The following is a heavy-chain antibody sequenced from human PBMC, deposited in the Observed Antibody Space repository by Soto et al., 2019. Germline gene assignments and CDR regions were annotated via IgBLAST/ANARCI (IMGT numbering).Heavy chain of an antibody. V-gene: IGHV1-69*12. CDR2: IIPIFGTA. D-gene: IGHD2-21*02. Sequence: QVQLVQSGAEVKKPGSSVKVSCKASGGTFSSYAISWVRQAPGQGLGWMGGIIPIFGTANYAQKFQGRVTITADEATRTTYRELSSMRASDTAVYYFARDPPPRGGDMAWGKGTLVTVSS. CDR1: GGTFSSYA. CDR3: ARDPPPRGGDMA. J-gene: IGHJ5*02.